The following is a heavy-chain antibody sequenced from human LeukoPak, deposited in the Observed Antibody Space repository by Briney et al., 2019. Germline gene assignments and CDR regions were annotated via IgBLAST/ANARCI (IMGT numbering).Heavy chain of an antibody. J-gene: IGHJ3*02. CDR3: ARGLGYDYVWGSYRPPGAFDI. CDR2: ISSSSSYI. CDR1: GFTFSNYA. Sequence: GSLRLSCAASGFTFSNYAMNWVRQAPGKGLEWVSSISSSSSYIYYADSVKGRFTTSRDNAKNSLYLQMNSLRAEDTAVYYCARGLGYDYVWGSYRPPGAFDIWGQGTMVTVSS. V-gene: IGHV3-21*01. D-gene: IGHD3-16*02.